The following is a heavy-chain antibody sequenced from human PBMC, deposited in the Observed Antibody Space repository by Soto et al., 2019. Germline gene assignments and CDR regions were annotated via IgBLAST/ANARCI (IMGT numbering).Heavy chain of an antibody. D-gene: IGHD3-9*01. CDR2: ISSSSSYI. Sequence: GGSLRLSCAASGFTFSSYSMNWVRQAPGKGLEWVSSISSSSSYIYYADSVKGRFTISRDNAKNSLYLQMNSLRAEDTAVYYCARGNFDWLLSPHYYYYYMDVWGKGTMVTVSS. J-gene: IGHJ6*03. CDR1: GFTFSSYS. V-gene: IGHV3-21*01. CDR3: ARGNFDWLLSPHYYYYYMDV.